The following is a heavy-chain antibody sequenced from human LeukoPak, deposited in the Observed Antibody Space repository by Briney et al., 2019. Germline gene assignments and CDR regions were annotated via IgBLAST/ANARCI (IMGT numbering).Heavy chain of an antibody. J-gene: IGHJ4*02. CDR3: AKRIQSAMATGY. CDR2: ISGSGGST. D-gene: IGHD5-18*01. CDR1: GFTFSSYG. Sequence: GGSLRLSCAASGFTFSSYGMSWVRQAPGKGLEWVSAISGSGGSTYYADSVKGRFTISRDNSKNTLYLQTNSLRAEDTAVYYCAKRIQSAMATGYWGQGTLVTVSS. V-gene: IGHV3-23*01.